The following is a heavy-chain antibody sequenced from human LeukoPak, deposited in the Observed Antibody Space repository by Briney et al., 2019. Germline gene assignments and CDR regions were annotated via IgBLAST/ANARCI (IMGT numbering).Heavy chain of an antibody. V-gene: IGHV1-69*13. CDR2: IIPIFGTA. CDR1: GGTFSSYA. Sequence: ASVKVSCKASGGTFSSYAIRWVRQAPGQGLEWMGGIIPIFGTANYAQKFQGRVTITADESTSTAYMELSSLRSEDTAVYYCASEAVLDYYDSSGYYHFDYWGQGTLVTVSS. D-gene: IGHD3-22*01. CDR3: ASEAVLDYYDSSGYYHFDY. J-gene: IGHJ4*02.